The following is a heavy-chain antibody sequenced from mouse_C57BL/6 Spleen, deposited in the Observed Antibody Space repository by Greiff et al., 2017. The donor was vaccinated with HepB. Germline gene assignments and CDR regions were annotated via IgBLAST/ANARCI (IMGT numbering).Heavy chain of an antibody. CDR3: ARRDGSRMDY. CDR1: GYTFTSYW. Sequence: QVQLKQPGAELVRPGSSVKLSCKASGYTFTSYWMHWVKQRPIQGLEWIGNIDPSDSETHYNQKFKDKATLTVDKSSSTAYMQHSSLTSEDSAVYYCARRDGSRMDYWGQGTSVTVSS. J-gene: IGHJ4*01. D-gene: IGHD2-3*01. CDR2: IDPSDSET. V-gene: IGHV1-52*01.